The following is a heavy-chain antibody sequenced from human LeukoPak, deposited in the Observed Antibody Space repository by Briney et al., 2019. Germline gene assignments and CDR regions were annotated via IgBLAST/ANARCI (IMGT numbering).Heavy chain of an antibody. Sequence: EASVKVSCKASGGTFSSYAISWVRQAPGQGLEWMGGIIPIFGTANYAQKFQGRVTITADESTSTAYMELSSLTSEDTAVYYCARDFLTGAGTFDYWGQGTLVTVSS. V-gene: IGHV1-69*13. CDR1: GGTFSSYA. D-gene: IGHD3-9*01. CDR2: IIPIFGTA. CDR3: ARDFLTGAGTFDY. J-gene: IGHJ4*02.